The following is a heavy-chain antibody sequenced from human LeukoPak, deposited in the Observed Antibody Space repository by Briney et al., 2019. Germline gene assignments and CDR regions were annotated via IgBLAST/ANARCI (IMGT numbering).Heavy chain of an antibody. CDR2: IYTGGST. J-gene: IGHJ4*02. D-gene: IGHD3-16*02. CDR1: GFTVSSNY. CDR3: ARDYDNVWGSYPY. Sequence: PGGSLRLSCAASGFTVSSNYMSWVRQAPGKGLEWVSVIYTGGSTFYADPVKGRFTISRDSSKNTVYLQMNSLRAEDTAVYYCARDYDNVWGSYPYWGQGTLVTVSS. V-gene: IGHV3-53*01.